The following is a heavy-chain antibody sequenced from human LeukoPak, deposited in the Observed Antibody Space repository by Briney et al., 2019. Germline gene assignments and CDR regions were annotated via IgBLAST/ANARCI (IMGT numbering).Heavy chain of an antibody. CDR1: GFPFSTYG. Sequence: GALSLSCAASGFPFSTYGLHWVRQAPGKGLEWVALIWYDGSNKYYADSVKGRFTISRDNSKNTLYLQMNSLRAEDTAVYYCAREKQKYSSGWYCLDYWGQGTQVTGSS. J-gene: IGHJ4*02. D-gene: IGHD6-19*01. CDR2: IWYDGSNK. V-gene: IGHV3-33*01. CDR3: AREKQKYSSGWYCLDY.